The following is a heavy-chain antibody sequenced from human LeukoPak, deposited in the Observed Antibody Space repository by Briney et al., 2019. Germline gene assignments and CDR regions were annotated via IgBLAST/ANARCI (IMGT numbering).Heavy chain of an antibody. V-gene: IGHV3-21*01. CDR1: GFTFTTYS. CDR2: ISSGSSAI. Sequence: GGSLRLSCEASGFTFTTYSMTWVRQAPGKGLEWVSIISSGSSAIFSADALKGRFTISRDDAKNLLHLDMNSLRAEDTAVYYCARGHTAVTRHFDFWGQGTLVTVSS. CDR3: ARGHTAVTRHFDF. J-gene: IGHJ4*02. D-gene: IGHD4-17*01.